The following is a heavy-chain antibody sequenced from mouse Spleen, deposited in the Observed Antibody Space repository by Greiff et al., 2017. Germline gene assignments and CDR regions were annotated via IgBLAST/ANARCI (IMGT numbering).Heavy chain of an antibody. V-gene: IGHV1-61*01. CDR3: ARRLYAMDY. Sequence: VQLQQPGAELVRPGSSVKLSCKASGYTFTSYWMDWVKQRPGQGLEWIGNIYPSDSETHYNQKFKDKATLTVNKSSSTAYMELRSLTSEDSAVYYCARRLYAMDYWGQGTSVTVSS. J-gene: IGHJ4*01. CDR1: GYTFTSYW. CDR2: IYPSDSET.